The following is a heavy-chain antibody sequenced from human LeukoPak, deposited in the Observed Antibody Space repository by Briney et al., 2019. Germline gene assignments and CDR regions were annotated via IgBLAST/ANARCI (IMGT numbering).Heavy chain of an antibody. CDR2: IYHSGST. CDR1: GYSISSGYY. D-gene: IGHD3-3*01. CDR3: ARILEWLYTVDY. Sequence: ASETLSLTCTVSGYSISSGYYWGWIRQPPGKGLEWIGSIYHSGSTYYNPSLKSRVTISVDTSENQFSLKLSSVTAADTAVYYCARILEWLYTVDYWGQGTLVTVSS. J-gene: IGHJ4*02. V-gene: IGHV4-38-2*02.